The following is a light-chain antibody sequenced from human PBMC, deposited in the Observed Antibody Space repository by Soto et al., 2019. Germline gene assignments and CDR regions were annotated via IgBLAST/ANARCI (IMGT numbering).Light chain of an antibody. CDR3: QSYDSSLSGSYV. V-gene: IGLV1-40*01. CDR2: GNS. CDR1: SSNIGAGYD. Sequence: QSVLTQPPSVSGAPGQRVTISCTGSSSNIGAGYDVHWYQQLPGTAPKLLIYGNSNRPSGAPDRFSGSKSGTSASLAITGLQAEDEADYYCQSYDSSLSGSYVFGNGTKVTVL. J-gene: IGLJ1*01.